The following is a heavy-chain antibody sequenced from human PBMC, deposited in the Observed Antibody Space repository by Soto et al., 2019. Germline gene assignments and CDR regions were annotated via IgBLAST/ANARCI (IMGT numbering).Heavy chain of an antibody. CDR1: GFTFTSSA. CDR3: AADLASYDSSGYYFKNWFDP. V-gene: IGHV1-58*02. Sequence: ASVKVSCKASGFTFTSSAMQWVRQARGQRLEWIGWIVVGSGNTNYAQKFQERVTITRDMSTSTAYMELSSLRSEDTAVYYCAADLASYDSSGYYFKNWFDPWGQGTLVTVSS. J-gene: IGHJ5*02. D-gene: IGHD3-22*01. CDR2: IVVGSGNT.